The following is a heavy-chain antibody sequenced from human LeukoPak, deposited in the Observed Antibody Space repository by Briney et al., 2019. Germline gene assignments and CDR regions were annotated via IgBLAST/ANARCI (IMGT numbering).Heavy chain of an antibody. V-gene: IGHV4-34*01. CDR3: ARRLLLWSVGSYFDY. CDR1: GGSFSGYY. J-gene: IGHJ4*02. CDR2: INHSGST. D-gene: IGHD3-10*01. Sequence: SETLSLTCAVYGGSFSGYYWSWIRQPPGKGLEWIGEINHSGSTNYNPSLKRRVTISLDTSKNQFSLKLSSVTAADTAVYYCARRLLLWSVGSYFDYWGQGTLVTVSS.